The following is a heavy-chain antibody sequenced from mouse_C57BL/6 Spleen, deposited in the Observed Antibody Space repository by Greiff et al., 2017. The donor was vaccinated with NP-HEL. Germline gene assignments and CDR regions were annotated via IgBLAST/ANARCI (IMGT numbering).Heavy chain of an antibody. CDR3: ARSPYYYGSSYDAMDY. CDR2: FDPSDSYT. CDR1: GYTFTSYW. J-gene: IGHJ4*01. D-gene: IGHD1-1*01. V-gene: IGHV1-69*01. Sequence: QVQLQQPGAELVMPGASVKLSCKASGYTFTSYWMHWVKQRPGQGLEWIGEFDPSDSYTNYNQKFKGKSTLTVDKSSSTAYMQLSSLTSEDSAVYYCARSPYYYGSSYDAMDYWGQGTSVTVSS.